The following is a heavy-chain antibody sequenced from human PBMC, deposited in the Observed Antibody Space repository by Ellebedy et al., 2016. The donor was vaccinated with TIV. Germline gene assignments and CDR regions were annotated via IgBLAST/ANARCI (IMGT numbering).Heavy chain of an antibody. D-gene: IGHD4-23*01. V-gene: IGHV3-53*04. J-gene: IGHJ4*02. CDR1: GFSVSDKY. CDR3: ARETDGGNSHYFDY. CDR2: FYRRGDT. Sequence: GESLKISXAASGFSVSDKYMSWVRQAPGKGLEWVSTFYRRGDTYYADSVKGRFTISRHNSDNTVHLQMDSLRVEDTAVYYCARETDGGNSHYFDYWGLGTLVIVSS.